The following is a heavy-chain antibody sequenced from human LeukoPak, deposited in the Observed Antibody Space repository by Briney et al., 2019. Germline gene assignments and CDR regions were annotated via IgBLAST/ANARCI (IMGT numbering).Heavy chain of an antibody. CDR3: ASGGFGDLFPCHHDPFDI. J-gene: IGHJ3*02. CDR1: GGSISSYY. Sequence: SETLSLTCTVSGGSISSYYWSWIRQPPGKGLEWIGYIYYSGSTNYNPSLKSRVTISVDTSKNQFSLKLSSVTAADTAVYYCASGGFGDLFPCHHDPFDIWGQGTMVTVSS. V-gene: IGHV4-59*01. CDR2: IYYSGST. D-gene: IGHD3-10*01.